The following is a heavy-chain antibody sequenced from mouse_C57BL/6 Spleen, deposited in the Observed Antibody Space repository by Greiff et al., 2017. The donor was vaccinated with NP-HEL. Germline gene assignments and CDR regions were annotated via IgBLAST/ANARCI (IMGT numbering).Heavy chain of an antibody. J-gene: IGHJ4*01. V-gene: IGHV1-64*01. CDR3: ARGPSGYYAMDY. Sequence: QVQLQQPGAELVKPGASVKLSCKASGYTFTSYWMHWVKQRPGQGLEWIGMIHPNSGSTNYNEKFKSKATLTVDKSSSTAYMQLSSLTSEDSAVYCGARGPSGYYAMDYWGQGTPVTVSS. CDR2: IHPNSGST. CDR1: GYTFTSYW. D-gene: IGHD3-1*01.